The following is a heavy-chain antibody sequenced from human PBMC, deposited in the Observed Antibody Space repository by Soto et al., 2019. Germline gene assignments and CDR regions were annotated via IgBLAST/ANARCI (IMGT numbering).Heavy chain of an antibody. V-gene: IGHV4-39*01. Sequence: SETLSLTRTVSGGSISSSSYYWGWIRQPPGKGLEWIGNVYYGGSTYYNPSLKSLVTISVETSKSQFSLKLSSVTAADTAVYYCAGGDYYHSSGYYFYYYTMDVWGQGTTVTVSS. D-gene: IGHD3-22*01. CDR3: AGGDYYHSSGYYFYYYTMDV. CDR2: VYYGGST. CDR1: GGSISSSSYY. J-gene: IGHJ6*02.